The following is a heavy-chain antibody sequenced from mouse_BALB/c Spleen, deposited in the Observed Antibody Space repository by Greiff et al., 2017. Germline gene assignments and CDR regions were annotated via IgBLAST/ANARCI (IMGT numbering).Heavy chain of an antibody. V-gene: IGHV14-3*02. Sequence: VQLKESGAELVKPGASVKLSCTASGFNIKDTYMHWVKQRPEQGLEWIGRIDPANGNTKYDPKFQGKATITADTSSNTAYLQLSSLTSEDTAVYYCARATEWYFDVWGAGTTVTVSS. CDR2: IDPANGNT. CDR3: ARATEWYFDV. CDR1: GFNIKDTY. J-gene: IGHJ1*01. D-gene: IGHD1-1*01.